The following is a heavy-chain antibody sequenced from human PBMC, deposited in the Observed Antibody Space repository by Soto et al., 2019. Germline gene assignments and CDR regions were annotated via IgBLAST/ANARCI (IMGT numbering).Heavy chain of an antibody. CDR2: ISDSDGST. V-gene: IGHV3-23*01. CDR1: GFTFRSYA. J-gene: IGHJ4*02. CDR3: TRGHPSIYNY. D-gene: IGHD4-4*01. Sequence: GGSLRLSCAASGFTFRSYAMSWVRQAPGKGLEWVSGISDSDGSTYYADSVKGRFTISRDDSKNTLYLQMTSLRPEDTAVYYCTRGHPSIYNYWGQGTLVTVSS.